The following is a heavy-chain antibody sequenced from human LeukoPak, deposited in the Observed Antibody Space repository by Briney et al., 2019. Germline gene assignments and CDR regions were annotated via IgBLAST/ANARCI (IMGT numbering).Heavy chain of an antibody. CDR3: ASYSNYEDY. D-gene: IGHD4-11*01. V-gene: IGHV4-59*11. Sequence: SETLSLTCTVSGGSISSHYWRWIRQPPGKGLEWIGYIYYSGTTNSSPSLKSRVTISVDTSKSQFSLKLSSVTAADTAVYYCASYSNYEDYWGQGTLVTVSS. J-gene: IGHJ4*02. CDR1: GGSISSHY. CDR2: IYYSGTT.